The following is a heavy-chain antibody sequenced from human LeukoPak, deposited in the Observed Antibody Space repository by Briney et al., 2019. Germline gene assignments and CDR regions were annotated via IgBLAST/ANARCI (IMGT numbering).Heavy chain of an antibody. J-gene: IGHJ4*02. CDR3: AGADSYGLDGYFDY. Sequence: ASVKVSCKASGYTFTSYGISWVRQAPGQGLEWMGWISAYNGNTNYAQKLQGRVTMTTDTSTSTAYMELRSLRSEDTAVYYCAGADSYGLDGYFDYWGQGTLVTVSS. V-gene: IGHV1-18*01. CDR1: GYTFTSYG. CDR2: ISAYNGNT. D-gene: IGHD5-18*01.